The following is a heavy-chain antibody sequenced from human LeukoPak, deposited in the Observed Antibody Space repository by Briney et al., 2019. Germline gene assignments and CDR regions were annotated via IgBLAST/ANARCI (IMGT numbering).Heavy chain of an antibody. CDR3: ARGDVYFDY. Sequence: ASVKVSCKASGYTFTDYYIYWVRQAPGQGLGWMGWINPLSGGTNYAQRFQGRVTLTRDTSISTAYMELSRLRSDDTAVFYCARGDVYFDYWGQGTLVTVSS. CDR1: GYTFTDYY. J-gene: IGHJ4*02. V-gene: IGHV1-2*02. CDR2: INPLSGGT.